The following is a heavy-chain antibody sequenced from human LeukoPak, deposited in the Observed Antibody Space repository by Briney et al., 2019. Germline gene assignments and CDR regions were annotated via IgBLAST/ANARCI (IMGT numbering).Heavy chain of an antibody. CDR2: IYHSGST. D-gene: IGHD6-19*01. CDR1: GYSLSSGYY. V-gene: IGHV4-38-2*02. CDR3: ARHPLTNSGWFGAGHGMDV. J-gene: IGHJ6*02. Sequence: PSETLSLTCTVSGYSLSSGYYWGWIRQPPGKGLEWIGSIYHSGSTYYNPSLKSRVTISVDTSKNQFSLKLSSVTAADTAVYYCARHPLTNSGWFGAGHGMDVWGQGTTVTVSS.